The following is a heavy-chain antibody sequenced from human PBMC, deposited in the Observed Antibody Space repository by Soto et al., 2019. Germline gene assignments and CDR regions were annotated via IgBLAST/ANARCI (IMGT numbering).Heavy chain of an antibody. CDR3: ARAPMVLSRSYFDS. V-gene: IGHV4-59*01. D-gene: IGHD2-8*01. CDR2: ISYSGNT. CDR1: GGSISNFY. J-gene: IGHJ4*02. Sequence: SETLALTCTVSGGSISNFYLSWIRQPPGKGLEWIGYISYSGNTNYNPSLKSRVSISVDTSKNQLSLNLTSVTAADTAVYYCARAPMVLSRSYFDSWGQGTPVTGSS.